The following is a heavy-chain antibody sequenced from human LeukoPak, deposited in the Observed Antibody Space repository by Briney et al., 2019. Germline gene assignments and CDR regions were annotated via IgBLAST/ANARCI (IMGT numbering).Heavy chain of an antibody. Sequence: SETLSLTCTVSGGSISSYYWSWIRQPPGKGLEWIGYIYYSGSTYYNPSLKSRVTISVDTSKNQFPLKLSSVTAADTAVYYCARASIELGYSSSWYSDYWGQGTLVTVSS. CDR2: IYYSGST. CDR1: GGSISSYY. D-gene: IGHD6-13*01. CDR3: ARASIELGYSSSWYSDY. J-gene: IGHJ4*02. V-gene: IGHV4-59*08.